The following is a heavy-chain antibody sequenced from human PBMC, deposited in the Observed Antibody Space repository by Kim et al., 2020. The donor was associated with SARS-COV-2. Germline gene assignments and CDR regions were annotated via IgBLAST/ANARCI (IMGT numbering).Heavy chain of an antibody. J-gene: IGHJ4*02. CDR3: TRGHSGNIVD. D-gene: IGHD5-12*01. Sequence: SQTLSLTCAISGDSVSSNSATWNWIRHAPSRGLQWLGRTYYRSKWNNDYAVSVKSRITINPDTSKNQFSLQLNSVTPEDTAVYYCTRGHSGNIVDWGQGTLVTVSS. CDR2: TYYRSKWNN. CDR1: GDSVSSNSAT. V-gene: IGHV6-1*01.